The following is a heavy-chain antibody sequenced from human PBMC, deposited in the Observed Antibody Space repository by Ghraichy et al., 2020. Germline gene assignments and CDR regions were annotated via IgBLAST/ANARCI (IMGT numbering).Heavy chain of an antibody. CDR2: TRNKANSYTT. J-gene: IGHJ4*02. D-gene: IGHD3-22*01. CDR1: GFTFSEYY. V-gene: IGHV3-72*01. CDR3: VRSDTSGYLIDY. Sequence: GGSLRLSCAPSGFTFSEYYMDWVRQAPGKGLEWVGRTRNKANSYTTEYAAPVKGRFTISRDDSKNALYLQMNSLRTEDTALYYCVRSDTSGYLIDYWGQGTLVTVSS.